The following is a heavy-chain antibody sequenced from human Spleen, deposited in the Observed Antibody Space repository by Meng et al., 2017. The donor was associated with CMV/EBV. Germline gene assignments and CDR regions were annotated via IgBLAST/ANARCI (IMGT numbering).Heavy chain of an antibody. CDR1: GYTFTGYY. Sequence: ASVKVSCQASGYTFTGYYIHWVRQAPGQGLEWMGWIDPNSGGTNYAQKFQDRVTMTRDTSINTAYLELTSLTSDDTALYYCARSHSPHSGSSFFDYWGQGPLVTVSS. D-gene: IGHD6-13*01. J-gene: IGHJ4*02. V-gene: IGHV1-2*02. CDR2: IDPNSGGT. CDR3: ARSHSPHSGSSFFDY.